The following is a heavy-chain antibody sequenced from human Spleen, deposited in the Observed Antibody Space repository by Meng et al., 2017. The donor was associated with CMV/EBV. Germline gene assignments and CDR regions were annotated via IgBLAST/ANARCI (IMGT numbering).Heavy chain of an antibody. CDR3: ARGAYSNYPNNWFDP. CDR2: IYYSGST. Sequence: GSISSGGHYWSWIRQHPGKGLEWIGYIYYSGSTYYNPSLRSRVTISVDTSKNQLSLRLSSVTAADTAVYYCARGAYSNYPNNWFDPWGQGTLVTVSS. J-gene: IGHJ5*02. V-gene: IGHV4-31*02. CDR1: GSISSGGHY. D-gene: IGHD4-11*01.